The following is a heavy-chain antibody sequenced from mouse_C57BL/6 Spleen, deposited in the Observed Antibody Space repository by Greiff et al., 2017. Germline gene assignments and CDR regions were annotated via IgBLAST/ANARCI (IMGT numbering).Heavy chain of an antibody. CDR2: ISYDGSN. CDR1: GYSITSGYY. J-gene: IGHJ2*01. V-gene: IGHV3-6*01. CDR3: AREGDSSGYFDY. Sequence: DVKLQESGPGLVKPSQSLSLTCSVTGYSITSGYYWNWIRQFPGNKLEWMGYISYDGSNNYNPSLKNRISITRDTSKNQFFLKLNSVTTEDTATYYCAREGDSSGYFDYGGQGTTLTVAS. D-gene: IGHD3-2*02.